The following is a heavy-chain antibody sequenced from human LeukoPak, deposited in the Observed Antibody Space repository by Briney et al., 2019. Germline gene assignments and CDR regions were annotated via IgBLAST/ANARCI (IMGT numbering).Heavy chain of an antibody. Sequence: SETLSLTCTVSGGSISNYYWSWIRQPPGKGLEWIGYIYYSGSTNYNPSLKSRVTISVDTSKNHFSLKLSSVTAADTAVYYCARGYYSHSAIWFDPWGQGTLVTVSS. J-gene: IGHJ5*02. CDR3: ARGYYSHSAIWFDP. CDR2: IYYSGST. D-gene: IGHD2-8*01. CDR1: GGSISNYY. V-gene: IGHV4-59*01.